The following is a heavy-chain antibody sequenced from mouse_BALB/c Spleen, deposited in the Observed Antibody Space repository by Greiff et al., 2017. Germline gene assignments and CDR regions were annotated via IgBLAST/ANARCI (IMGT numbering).Heavy chain of an antibody. D-gene: IGHD1-2*01. V-gene: IGHV1-5*01. CDR3: TREGTTASWFAY. CDR2: IYPGNSDT. CDR1: GYTFTSYW. Sequence: VQLQQSGTVLARPGASVKMSCKASGYTFTSYWMHWVKQRPGQGLEWIGAIYPGNSDTSYNQKFKGKAKLTAVTSTSTAYMELSSLTNEDSAVYYCTREGTTASWFAYWGQGTLVTVSA. J-gene: IGHJ3*01.